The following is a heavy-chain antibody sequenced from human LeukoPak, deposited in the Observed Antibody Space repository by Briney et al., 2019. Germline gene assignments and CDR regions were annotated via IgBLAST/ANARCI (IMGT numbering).Heavy chain of an antibody. V-gene: IGHV4-59*12. Sequence: SETLSLTCTVSGDSISNYYWSWIRQPPGKGLEWIGYIYYSGSTNYNPSLKSRVTISVDTSKNQFSLKLSSVTAADTAVYCCARPLQEVGGNNWFDPWGQGTLVTVSS. CDR1: GDSISNYY. J-gene: IGHJ5*02. D-gene: IGHD2-15*01. CDR3: ARPLQEVGGNNWFDP. CDR2: IYYSGST.